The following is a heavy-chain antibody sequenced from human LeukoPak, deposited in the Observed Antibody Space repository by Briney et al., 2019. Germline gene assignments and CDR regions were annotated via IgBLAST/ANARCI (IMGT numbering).Heavy chain of an antibody. J-gene: IGHJ4*02. Sequence: ASVKVSCKASGYTFTGYFIHWVRQAPGQGLEWMGRINLNSGGTYYAQNFQGRVTMTRDTSISTAYVELSRLTSDDTAMYYCARDLSSTSNWEFDFWGQGTLVTVSS. D-gene: IGHD1-26*01. CDR2: INLNSGGT. V-gene: IGHV1-2*06. CDR1: GYTFTGYF. CDR3: ARDLSSTSNWEFDF.